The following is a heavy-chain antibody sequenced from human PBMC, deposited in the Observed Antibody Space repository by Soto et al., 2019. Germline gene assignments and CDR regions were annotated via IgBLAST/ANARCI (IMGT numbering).Heavy chain of an antibody. CDR2: MNSDGSSI. CDR1: GFTFSSYW. CDR3: ARKIATTGLYYFDY. Sequence: EVQLVESGGGLVQPGGSLRLSCAASGFTFSSYWMHWVRQAPGKGLVWVSRMNSDGSSITYADSVKGRFTISRDSAKNTMYLQVHSLRAEDTAVYYCARKIATTGLYYFDYWGQGTLVSVSS. V-gene: IGHV3-74*01. D-gene: IGHD6-13*01. J-gene: IGHJ4*02.